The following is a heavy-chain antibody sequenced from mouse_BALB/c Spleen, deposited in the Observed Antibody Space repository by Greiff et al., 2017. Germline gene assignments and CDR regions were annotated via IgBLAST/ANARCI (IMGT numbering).Heavy chain of an antibody. CDR3: TRSDGNYSYYFDY. CDR2: IYPGNSDT. D-gene: IGHD2-1*01. J-gene: IGHJ2*01. Sequence: VQLHQSGTVLARPGASVKMSCKASGYTFTSYWMHWVKQRPGQGLEWIGAIYPGNSDTSYNQKFKGKAKLTAVTSTSTAYMELSSLTNEDSAVYYCTRSDGNYSYYFDYWGQGTTLTVSS. V-gene: IGHV1-5*01. CDR1: GYTFTSYW.